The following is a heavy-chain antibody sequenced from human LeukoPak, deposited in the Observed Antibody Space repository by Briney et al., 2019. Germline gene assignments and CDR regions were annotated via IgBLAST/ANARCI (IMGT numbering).Heavy chain of an antibody. CDR1: GFTFSSYG. V-gene: IGHV3-30*02. CDR2: VRYDGSNK. D-gene: IGHD3-10*01. Sequence: GGSLRLSCAASGFTFSSYGIHWVRQAPGKGLEWVAFVRYDGSNKYYVDSVKGRFTISRDNSKSTLYLQMNSLRAEDTAVYYCAKLFMVRGVISPVTAHDAFDIWGQGTMVTVSS. CDR3: AKLFMVRGVISPVTAHDAFDI. J-gene: IGHJ3*02.